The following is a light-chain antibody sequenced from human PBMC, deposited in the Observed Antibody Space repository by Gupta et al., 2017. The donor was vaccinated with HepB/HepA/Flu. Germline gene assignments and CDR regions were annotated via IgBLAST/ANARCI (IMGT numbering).Light chain of an antibody. CDR1: QDIRND. J-gene: IGKJ5*01. Sequence: AIQMPQSPSSLSASVGDRVTITCRASQDIRNDLGWYQQKPGEAPKLLTYGTSSLESGVPSRFSGSGSGTDCTLTISSLQPEDVASYYYQNDYHPLLTFGRGTQLEIK. CDR2: GTS. V-gene: IGKV1-6*01. CDR3: QNDYHPLLT.